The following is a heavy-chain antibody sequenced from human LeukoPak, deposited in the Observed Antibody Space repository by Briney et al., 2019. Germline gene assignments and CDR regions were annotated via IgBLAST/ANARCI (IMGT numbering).Heavy chain of an antibody. CDR3: ARGVVIAPQTFDY. V-gene: IGHV4-59*01. Sequence: SETLSLTCTVSGGSISHYYWTWIRQPPGKGLEWIGYIYYSDVANYNPSLKSRVSISVDTSKNQFSLKLTSVTAADTAVYYCARGVVIAPQTFDYWGQGTLVTVSS. J-gene: IGHJ4*02. CDR1: GGSISHYY. D-gene: IGHD2-21*01. CDR2: IYYSDVA.